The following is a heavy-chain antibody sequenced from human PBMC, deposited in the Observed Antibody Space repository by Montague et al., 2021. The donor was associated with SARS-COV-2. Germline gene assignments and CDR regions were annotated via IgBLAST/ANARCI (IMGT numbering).Heavy chain of an antibody. CDR2: IYHSGNT. V-gene: IGHV4-39*01. Sequence: SETLSLTCTVSGGSISSTSYYWGWIRQSPGKGLEWIGSIYHSGNTYYSPSLKSRLTLSVETSKNQFSLKLTSVTAADTAVYSCVRHPRMYNGFWDCYSGRVVYHIDSWGQGTLVTVSS. CDR1: GGSISSTSYY. J-gene: IGHJ4*02. CDR3: VRHPRMYNGFWDCYSGRVVYHIDS. D-gene: IGHD3/OR15-3a*01.